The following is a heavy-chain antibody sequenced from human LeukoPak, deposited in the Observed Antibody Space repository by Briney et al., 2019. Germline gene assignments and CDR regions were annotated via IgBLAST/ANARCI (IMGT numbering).Heavy chain of an antibody. D-gene: IGHD3-16*01. CDR3: AKDLNQGLWD. Sequence: GGSLRLSCVASGFTFSSYAMSWVRQAPGKGLEWVSAVSGSGGSTYYADSVKGRFTISRDNSKNTLYLQINSLRAEDTAVYYCAKDLNQGLWDWGQGTLVTVSS. V-gene: IGHV3-23*01. CDR2: VSGSGGST. CDR1: GFTFSSYA. J-gene: IGHJ4*02.